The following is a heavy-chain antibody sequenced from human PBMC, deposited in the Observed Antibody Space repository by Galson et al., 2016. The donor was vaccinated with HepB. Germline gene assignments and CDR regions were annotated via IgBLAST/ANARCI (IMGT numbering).Heavy chain of an antibody. D-gene: IGHD6-25*01. J-gene: IGHJ4*02. V-gene: IGHV5-51*01. CDR3: AAEEWGAAKY. Sequence: QSGAEVKKPGESLKISCEVSGYRFTHIWIGWVRQMPGKGLEWMGVISPADSKTRYRPSFQGQVTISVDKSISTAYLHWTNLKASDTAMYCCAAEEWGAAKYWGQGTLVTGYS. CDR2: ISPADSKT. CDR1: GYRFTHIW.